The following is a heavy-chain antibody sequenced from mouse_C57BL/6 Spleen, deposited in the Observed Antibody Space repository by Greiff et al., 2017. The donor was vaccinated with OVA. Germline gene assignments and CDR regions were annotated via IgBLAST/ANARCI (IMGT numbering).Heavy chain of an antibody. CDR3: ARTTTVVARYFDV. J-gene: IGHJ1*03. Sequence: QVQLQQPGAELVRPGSSVKLSCKASGYTFTSYWMDWVKQRPGQGLEWIGNIYPSDSETHYNQKFKDKATLTVDKSSSTAYMQLSSLTSEDSAVYYCARTTTVVARYFDVWHRDHGHRLL. D-gene: IGHD1-1*01. CDR1: GYTFTSYW. V-gene: IGHV1-61*01. CDR2: IYPSDSET.